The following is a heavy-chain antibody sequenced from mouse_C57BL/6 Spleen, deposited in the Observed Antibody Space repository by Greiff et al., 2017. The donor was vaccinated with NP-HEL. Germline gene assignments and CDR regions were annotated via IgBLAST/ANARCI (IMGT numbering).Heavy chain of an antibody. V-gene: IGHV3-6*01. CDR1: GYSITSGYY. J-gene: IGHJ2*01. CDR2: ISYDGSN. D-gene: IGHD1-1*01. Sequence: EVQLVESGPGLVKPSQSLSLTCSVTGYSITSGYYWNWIRQFPGNKLEWMGYISYDGSNNYNPSLKNRISITRDTSKNQFFLKLNSVTTEDTATYYCARDRDYGSSSFDYWGQGTTLTVSS. CDR3: ARDRDYGSSSFDY.